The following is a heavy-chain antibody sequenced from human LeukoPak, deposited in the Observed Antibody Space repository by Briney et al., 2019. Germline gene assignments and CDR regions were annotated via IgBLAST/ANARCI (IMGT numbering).Heavy chain of an antibody. V-gene: IGHV3-21*01. Sequence: GGSLRLSCAASGFIFSNYYLNWVRQAPGKGLEWVSCISSSSSYIYYADSVKGRFTISRDNAKNSLYLQMNSLRAEDTAVYYCARTIEWLGFYYGMDVWGQGTTVTVSS. CDR2: ISSSSSYI. CDR3: ARTIEWLGFYYGMDV. CDR1: GFIFSNYY. D-gene: IGHD3-3*01. J-gene: IGHJ6*02.